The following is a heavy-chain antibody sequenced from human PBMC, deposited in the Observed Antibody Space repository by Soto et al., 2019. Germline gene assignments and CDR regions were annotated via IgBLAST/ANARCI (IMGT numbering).Heavy chain of an antibody. CDR1: SGSISSSNW. Sequence: SETLSLTCAVSSGSISSSNWWCWVRQPPGKGLEWIGEVFHSGSTNYNPSLKSRVTISVDKSKNQFSLKLSSVTAADTAVYYCARVRYSSSYFDYWGQGTLVTVAS. CDR2: VFHSGST. CDR3: ARVRYSSSYFDY. J-gene: IGHJ4*02. D-gene: IGHD6-13*01. V-gene: IGHV4-4*02.